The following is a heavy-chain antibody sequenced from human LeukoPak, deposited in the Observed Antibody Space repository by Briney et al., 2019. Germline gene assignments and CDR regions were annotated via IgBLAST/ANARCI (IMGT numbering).Heavy chain of an antibody. J-gene: IGHJ5*02. D-gene: IGHD4-23*01. CDR1: GYTFTSYY. CDR3: ARDNSVEDTAWWFDP. V-gene: IGHV1-46*01. Sequence: SVKVSCKPSGYTFTSYYMHGLRQPPGQGLEWMEIINPSGGSTSYAQKFQGRVTMTRDMSTSTDYMELSSLRSEDTAVYYCARDNSVEDTAWWFDPWGQGTLVTVSS. CDR2: INPSGGST.